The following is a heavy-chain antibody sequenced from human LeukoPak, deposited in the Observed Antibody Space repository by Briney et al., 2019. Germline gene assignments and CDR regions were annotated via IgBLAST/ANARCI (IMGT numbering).Heavy chain of an antibody. CDR2: ISGGGGST. J-gene: IGHJ6*03. Sequence: PGGSLRLSCAASGFTFSSYAMTWVRQAPGKGLEWVSTISGGGGSTYYADSVKGRFTISRDNSKNTLYLQMNSLRAEDTAVYYCAKTPSGSEYYYYYMDVWGKGTTVTVSS. D-gene: IGHD5-12*01. CDR1: GFTFSSYA. CDR3: AKTPSGSEYYYYYMDV. V-gene: IGHV3-23*01.